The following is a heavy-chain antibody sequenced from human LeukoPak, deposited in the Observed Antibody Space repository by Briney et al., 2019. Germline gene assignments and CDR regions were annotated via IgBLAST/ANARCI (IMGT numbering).Heavy chain of an antibody. CDR2: ISAYNGNT. J-gene: IGHJ4*02. D-gene: IGHD6-19*01. Sequence: ASVKVSCKASGYAFTSYGISWVRQAPGQGLEWMGWISAYNGNTNYAQKLQGRVTMTTDTSTSTAYMELRSLRSDDTAVYYCAREKRYSSGPGVIDYWGQGTLVTVSS. CDR1: GYAFTSYG. CDR3: AREKRYSSGPGVIDY. V-gene: IGHV1-18*01.